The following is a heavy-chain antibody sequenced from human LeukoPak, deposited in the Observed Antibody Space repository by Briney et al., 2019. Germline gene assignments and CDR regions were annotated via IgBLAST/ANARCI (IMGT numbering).Heavy chain of an antibody. V-gene: IGHV1-2*02. D-gene: IGHD2-8*01. CDR2: INPNSGGT. Sequence: GASVTVSCKASGYTFTFYYMHWVRQAPGQGLEWMGWINPNSGGTNYAQKFQGRVTMTRDMYISTAYMELSRLRSDDTAVYYCARDPPGYCTNGVCYGMDVRGKGTTVTVSS. CDR1: GYTFTFYY. J-gene: IGHJ6*04. CDR3: ARDPPGYCTNGVCYGMDV.